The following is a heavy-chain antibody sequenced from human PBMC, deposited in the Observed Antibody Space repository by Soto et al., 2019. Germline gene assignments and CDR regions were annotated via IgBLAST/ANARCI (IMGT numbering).Heavy chain of an antibody. D-gene: IGHD3-10*01. J-gene: IGHJ5*02. Sequence: SETLSLTCAVYGGSFSGYYWSWIRQPPGKGLEWIGEINHSGSTNYNPSLKSRVTISVDTSKNQFSLKLSSVTAADTAVYYCARRHGRRYYYGSGSYPNWFDPWGQGILVTVSS. CDR2: INHSGST. V-gene: IGHV4-34*01. CDR1: GGSFSGYY. CDR3: ARRHGRRYYYGSGSYPNWFDP.